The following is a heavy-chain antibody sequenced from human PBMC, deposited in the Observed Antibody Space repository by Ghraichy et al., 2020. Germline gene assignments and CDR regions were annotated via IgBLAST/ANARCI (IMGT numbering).Heavy chain of an antibody. CDR1: GGSISSSSYY. CDR3: ASYYSSSWYDLSEYGMDV. V-gene: IGHV4-39*01. J-gene: IGHJ6*02. Sequence: SETLSLTCTVSGGSISSSSYYWGWIRQPPGKGLEWIGSIYYSGSTYYNPSLKSRVTISVDTSKNQFSLKLSSVTAADTAVYYCASYYSSSWYDLSEYGMDVWGQGTTVTVYS. CDR2: IYYSGST. D-gene: IGHD6-13*01.